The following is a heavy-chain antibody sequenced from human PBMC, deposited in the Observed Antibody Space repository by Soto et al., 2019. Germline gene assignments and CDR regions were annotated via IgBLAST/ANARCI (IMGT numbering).Heavy chain of an antibody. CDR1: GGSISSGAYY. J-gene: IGHJ1*01. D-gene: IGHD3-22*01. V-gene: IGHV4-31*03. CDR2: IYYSGST. Sequence: QVQLQESGTGLVKPSQTLSLTCTVSGGSISSGAYYWSWIRQHPGKGLEWIGYIYYSGSTYYNPSLKSRVTISVDTSRNQFSLKLSSVAAADTAVYYCAIYDSSGSRGFQHWGQGTLVTVSS. CDR3: AIYDSSGSRGFQH.